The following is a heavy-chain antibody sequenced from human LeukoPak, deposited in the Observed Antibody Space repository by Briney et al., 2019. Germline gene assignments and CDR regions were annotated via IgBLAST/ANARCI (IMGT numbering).Heavy chain of an antibody. J-gene: IGHJ4*02. CDR3: ATRGTGYSSPLNY. D-gene: IGHD6-13*01. CDR2: ITSSSSYI. Sequence: PGGSLRLSCAASGFTFSSYSMDWVRQAPGKGLEWVSSITSSSSYIYYADSVKGRFTISRDNAKKSLFLQMNSLRAEDTALYYCATRGTGYSSPLNYWGQGTLVTVSP. CDR1: GFTFSSYS. V-gene: IGHV3-21*01.